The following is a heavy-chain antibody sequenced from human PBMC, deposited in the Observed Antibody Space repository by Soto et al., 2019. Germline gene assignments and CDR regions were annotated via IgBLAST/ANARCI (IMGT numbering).Heavy chain of an antibody. Sequence: QVQLVQSGAEVKKPGASVKVSCKASGYTFSNYGITWVRQAPGQGLEWMGWISAYIGNTNYAQNLQGRVIMSTDTSTSTAYMELRSLRSDDTAVYYWARTNTMVTPFEYWGQGTLVTASS. J-gene: IGHJ4*02. D-gene: IGHD2-21*02. CDR3: ARTNTMVTPFEY. CDR1: GYTFSNYG. V-gene: IGHV1-18*01. CDR2: ISAYIGNT.